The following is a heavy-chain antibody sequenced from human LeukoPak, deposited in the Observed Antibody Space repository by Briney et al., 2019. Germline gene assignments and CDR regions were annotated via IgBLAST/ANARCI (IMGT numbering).Heavy chain of an antibody. CDR2: IYNTGTT. CDR3: ARNGEAVAGTSFFDY. CDR1: GGSIRDYY. V-gene: IGHV4-59*01. Sequence: PSETLSLTCTVSGGSIRDYYWSWIRQPPGKGLEWIGYIYNTGTTNYNPSLKSRVTISVDTSKRQYSLTLSSVTAADTAVYYCARNGEAVAGTSFFDYWGQGTLVTVSS. J-gene: IGHJ4*02. D-gene: IGHD6-19*01.